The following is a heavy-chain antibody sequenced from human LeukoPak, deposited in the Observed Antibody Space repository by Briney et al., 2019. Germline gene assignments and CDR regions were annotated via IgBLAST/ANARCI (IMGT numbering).Heavy chain of an antibody. D-gene: IGHD3-3*02. CDR2: INPNSGGT. V-gene: IGHV1-2*02. J-gene: IGHJ4*02. CDR1: GYTFTGYY. CDR3: ARVVSASHPFDY. Sequence: ASVKVSCKASGYTFTGYYMHWVRQAPGQGLEWMGWINPNSGGTNYAQKFQGRVTMTRDTSISTAYMELSGLRSDDTAVYYCARVVSASHPFDYWGQGTLVTVSS.